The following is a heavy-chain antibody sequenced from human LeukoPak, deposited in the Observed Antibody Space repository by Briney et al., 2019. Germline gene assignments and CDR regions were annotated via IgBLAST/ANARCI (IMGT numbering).Heavy chain of an antibody. D-gene: IGHD6-13*01. CDR3: ARDGPGIAAAGTMGVY. J-gene: IGHJ4*02. V-gene: IGHV1-24*01. CDR1: GYTLTELS. Sequence: ASVKVSCKVSGYTLTELSMHWVRQAPGKGLEWMGGFDPEDGETIYAQKFQGRVTMTEDTSTDTAYMELSSLRSEDTAVYYCARDGPGIAAAGTMGVYWGQGTLVTVSS. CDR2: FDPEDGET.